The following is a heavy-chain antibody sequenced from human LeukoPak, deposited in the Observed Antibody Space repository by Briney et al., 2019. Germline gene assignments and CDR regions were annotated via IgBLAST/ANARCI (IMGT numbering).Heavy chain of an antibody. CDR1: GGSISSYY. CDR2: IYYSGST. V-gene: IGHV4-59*01. CDR3: ASLLRYFDWKGAFDI. J-gene: IGHJ3*02. Sequence: ASETLSLTCTVSGGSISSYYWSWIRQPPVKGLEWIGYIYYSGSTNYNPSLKSRVTISVDTSKNQFSLKLSSVTAADTAVYYCASLLRYFDWKGAFDIWGQGTMVTVSS. D-gene: IGHD3-9*01.